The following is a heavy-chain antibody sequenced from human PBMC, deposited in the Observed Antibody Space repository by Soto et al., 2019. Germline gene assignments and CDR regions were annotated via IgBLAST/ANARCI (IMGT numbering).Heavy chain of an antibody. D-gene: IGHD3-22*01. CDR3: AKVTYYYDSSGYYFDY. V-gene: IGHV3-9*01. CDR1: GFTFDDYA. CDR2: ISWNSGSI. Sequence: LSLTCAASGFTFDDYAMHWVRQAPGKGLEWVSGISWNSGSIGYADSVKGRFTISRDNAKNSLYLQMNSLRAEDTALYYCAKVTYYYDSSGYYFDYWGQGTLVTVSS. J-gene: IGHJ4*02.